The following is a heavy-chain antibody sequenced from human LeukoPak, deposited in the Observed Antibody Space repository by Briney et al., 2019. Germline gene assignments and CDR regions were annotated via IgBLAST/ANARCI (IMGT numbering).Heavy chain of an antibody. CDR1: GFTFSSYA. CDR2: ISSSSSTI. CDR3: ARALPGYSSSWFSSFDY. V-gene: IGHV3-48*01. D-gene: IGHD6-13*01. J-gene: IGHJ4*02. Sequence: GGSLRLSCAASGFTFSSYAMSWVRQAPGKGLEWVSYISSSSSTIYYADSVKGRFTISRDNAKNSLYLQMNSLRAEDTAVYYCARALPGYSSSWFSSFDYWGQGTLVTVSS.